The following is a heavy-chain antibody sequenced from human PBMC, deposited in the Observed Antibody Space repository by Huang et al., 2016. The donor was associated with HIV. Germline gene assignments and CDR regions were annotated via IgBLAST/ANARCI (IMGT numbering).Heavy chain of an antibody. Sequence: QVQLVESGGGVVQPGGSLRLSCAAAGFTFSIYGIHGVRQVPGKGLEWLAFIRDDGSNKYYADAVKGRFTISRDNSRNTLYLQMNSLRAEDTAVYYCAKDIGSGSYPYYFDYWGQGTLVTVSS. V-gene: IGHV3-30*02. D-gene: IGHD1-26*01. CDR1: GFTFSIYG. CDR3: AKDIGSGSYPYYFDY. CDR2: IRDDGSNK. J-gene: IGHJ4*02.